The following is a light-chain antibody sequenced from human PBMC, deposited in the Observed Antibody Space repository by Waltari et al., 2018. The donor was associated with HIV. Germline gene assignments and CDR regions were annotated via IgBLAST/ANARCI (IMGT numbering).Light chain of an antibody. Sequence: EIVVTQVPAALSVSPGARASLSCIASQSVSTNLAWYHQVSGQAPRLLISDSSNRATGVPDRCSGSGSGTHFTRTISSLQSEDSGVYYCQQYSDWPQAFGLGTKVEV. V-gene: IGKV3-15*01. CDR1: QSVSTN. CDR2: DSS. J-gene: IGKJ1*01. CDR3: QQYSDWPQA.